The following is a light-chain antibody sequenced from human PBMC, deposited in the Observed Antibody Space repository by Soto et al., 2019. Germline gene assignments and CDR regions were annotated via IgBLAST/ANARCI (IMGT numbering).Light chain of an antibody. CDR3: QQYNSYSRT. V-gene: IGKV1-5*01. CDR1: QSISNW. J-gene: IGKJ1*01. CDR2: DAS. Sequence: DIPMTQSPSSLSASIRDRVTITCRASQSISNWLAWYQQKPGKAPNLLIYDASSLESGVPSRFSGSGSGTEFTLTISSLQPDDFATYYCQQYNSYSRTFGQGTKVEIK.